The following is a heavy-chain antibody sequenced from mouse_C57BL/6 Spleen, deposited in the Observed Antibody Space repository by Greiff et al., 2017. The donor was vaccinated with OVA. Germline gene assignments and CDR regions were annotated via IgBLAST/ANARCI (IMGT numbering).Heavy chain of an antibody. Sequence: QVQLQQPGAELVKPGASVTLSCKASGYTFTSYWLYWVKQRPGQGLELIGMIHPNSGSTNYNEKFKSKATLTVDKSSSTAYMQLSSLTTEDSAVYYYARGGDAYWGQGTLVTVSA. CDR3: ARGGDAY. CDR2: IHPNSGST. J-gene: IGHJ3*01. CDR1: GYTFTSYW. V-gene: IGHV1-64*01.